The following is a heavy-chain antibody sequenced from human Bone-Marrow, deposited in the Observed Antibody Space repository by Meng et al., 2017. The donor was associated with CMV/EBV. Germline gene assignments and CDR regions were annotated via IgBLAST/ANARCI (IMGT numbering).Heavy chain of an antibody. CDR3: PRDSSGLLWFGELAAEWYYFDY. V-gene: IGHV4-39*07. CDR1: GGSISSSSYY. Sequence: SETLSLTCTVSGGSISSSSYYWGWIRQPPGKGLEWIGSIYYSGSTYYNPSLKSRVTISVDTSKNQFSLKLSSVTAADTAVYYCPRDSSGLLWFGELAAEWYYFDYWGQGTLVTVSS. D-gene: IGHD3-10*01. J-gene: IGHJ4*02. CDR2: IYYSGST.